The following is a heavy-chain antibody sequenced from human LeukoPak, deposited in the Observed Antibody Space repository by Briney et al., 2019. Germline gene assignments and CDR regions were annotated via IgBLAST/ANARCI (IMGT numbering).Heavy chain of an antibody. J-gene: IGHJ4*02. Sequence: GASVKVSCKASGYTFNNYGISWVRQAPGQGLEWMGWISAYNGNTNYAQKFQGRVTMTTDTSTSTGYMELSSLRSEDTAVYYCARGEGYYYDSSGYYHRREFDYWGQGTLVTVSS. CDR2: ISAYNGNT. V-gene: IGHV1-18*01. CDR3: ARGEGYYYDSSGYYHRREFDY. D-gene: IGHD3-22*01. CDR1: GYTFNNYG.